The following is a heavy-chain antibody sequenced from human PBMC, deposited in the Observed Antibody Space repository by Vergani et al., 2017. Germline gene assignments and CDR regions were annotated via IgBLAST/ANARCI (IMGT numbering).Heavy chain of an antibody. J-gene: IGHJ6*03. V-gene: IGHV3-53*01. Sequence: EVQLVESGGGLIQPGGSLRLSCAASGFTVSSNYMSWVRQAPGKGLEWVSVIYSGGSTYYADSVKGRFTISRDNSKNTLYLQMNSLRAEDTAVYYCARVAEYRSSSWWKKADHYYYMDVWGKG. CDR2: IYSGGST. CDR1: GFTVSSNY. CDR3: ARVAEYRSSSWWKKADHYYYMDV. D-gene: IGHD6-13*01.